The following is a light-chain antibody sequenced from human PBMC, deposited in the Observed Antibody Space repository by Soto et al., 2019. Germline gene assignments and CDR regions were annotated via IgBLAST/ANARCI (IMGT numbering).Light chain of an antibody. V-gene: IGKV3-11*01. CDR2: DAS. CDR1: QSIGLA. CDR3: QQYGSSTGYT. J-gene: IGKJ2*01. Sequence: EIVLTQSPATLSLSPGERATLSCRASQSIGLAIAWYQHKPGQAPRLLIFDASQRATGIPARFRGSGSGTDFTLSISSLEPEDFAVYYCQQYGSSTGYTFGQGTKLEIK.